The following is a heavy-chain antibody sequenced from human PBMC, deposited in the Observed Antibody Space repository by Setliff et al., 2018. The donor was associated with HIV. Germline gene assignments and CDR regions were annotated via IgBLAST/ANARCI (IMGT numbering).Heavy chain of an antibody. Sequence: SETLSLTCAVSGYPIIEAYYWLWIRQSPTKGLEYIGIIYTTGRTNYNPSLKSRVTISLDTSKNQFFLRLSSVTAADTAVYYCARGGGYDRSGYYPFDYWGQGTPVTVSS. V-gene: IGHV4-38-2*01. D-gene: IGHD3-22*01. CDR3: ARGGGYDRSGYYPFDY. J-gene: IGHJ4*02. CDR1: GYPIIEAYY. CDR2: IYTTGRT.